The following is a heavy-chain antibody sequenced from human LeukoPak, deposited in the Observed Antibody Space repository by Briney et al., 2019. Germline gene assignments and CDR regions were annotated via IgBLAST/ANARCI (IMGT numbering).Heavy chain of an antibody. Sequence: GGSLRLSCAGYGFTLSSYSMKWVRQTPGKGMERGSNISSSSSYIYYSDSVKGLFTISRYNAKNSLYLQMNSLRAEDTAVYYCARVNRDCSSTSCYTGHYFDYWGQGTLVTVSS. J-gene: IGHJ4*02. CDR1: GFTLSSYS. D-gene: IGHD2-2*02. CDR2: ISSSSSYI. CDR3: ARVNRDCSSTSCYTGHYFDY. V-gene: IGHV3-21*01.